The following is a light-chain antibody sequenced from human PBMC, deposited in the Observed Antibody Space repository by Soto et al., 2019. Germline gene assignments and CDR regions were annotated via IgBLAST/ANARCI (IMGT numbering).Light chain of an antibody. CDR3: QHYESNLLT. V-gene: IGKV1-5*01. J-gene: IGKJ5*01. CDR2: DAS. CDR1: QSISSL. Sequence: DIQMTQSPSTLSAYVGERVTITCRASQSISSLLAWYQQKPVKAPKLLIYDASDLETGVPSRFSGSGSGTGFTFTISSLQPEDFATYYCQHYESNLLTFGQRTRLEI.